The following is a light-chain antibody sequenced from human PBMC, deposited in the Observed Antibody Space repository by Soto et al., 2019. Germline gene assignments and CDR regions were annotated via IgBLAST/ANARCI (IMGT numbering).Light chain of an antibody. J-gene: IGKJ4*01. CDR1: QSVSRRY. Sequence: IVLTQSPDTLSLSPGQRATLSCRASQSVSRRYLAWYQQKPGQAPILLIYDVSERTSDIPDRFSGSGSGTDFTLTINRLVPEDVAVYYCQYQGSCGGGTKVE. CDR3: QYQGS. V-gene: IGKV3-20*01. CDR2: DVS.